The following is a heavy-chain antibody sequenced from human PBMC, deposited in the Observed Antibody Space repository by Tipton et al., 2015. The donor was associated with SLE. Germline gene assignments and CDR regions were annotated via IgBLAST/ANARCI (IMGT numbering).Heavy chain of an antibody. J-gene: IGHJ4*02. Sequence: TLSLTCTVSGYSISSGYYWGWIRQPPGKGLEWIGSIYHSGSTNSNPSLKSRVTMSVDTFKNQFSLNLSSVTAADTAVYYCARDGPASWGYGLWSGYFDLWGQGTLVTVSS. CDR3: ARDGPASWGYGLWSGYFDL. D-gene: IGHD3-3*01. V-gene: IGHV4-38-2*02. CDR2: IYHSGST. CDR1: GYSISSGYY.